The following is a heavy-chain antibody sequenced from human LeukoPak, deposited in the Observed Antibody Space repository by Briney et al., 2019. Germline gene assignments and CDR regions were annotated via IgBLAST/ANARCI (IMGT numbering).Heavy chain of an antibody. CDR2: VDHTGST. V-gene: IGHV4-59*01. CDR1: DDSITMYY. D-gene: IGHD3-10*01. CDR3: AKSNGYGLVDI. Sequence: SETLSLTCRVSDDSITMYYWTWIRQPPGKGLEWIGYVDHTGSTNFNPSLNGRVSISRDTTKNLFSLRLRSVTAADTAVYYCAKSNGYGLVDIWGQGTMVTVSS. J-gene: IGHJ3*02.